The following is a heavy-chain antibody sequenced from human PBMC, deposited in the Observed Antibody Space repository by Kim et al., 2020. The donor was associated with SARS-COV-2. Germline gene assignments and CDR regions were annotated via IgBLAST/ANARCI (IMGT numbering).Heavy chain of an antibody. J-gene: IGHJ4*02. Sequence: GGSLRLSCAASGFTFDDYAMHWVRQAPGKGLEWVSLISGDGGSTYYADSVKGRFTISRDNSKNSLYLQMNSLRTEDTALYYCAKDVHTFRWFGESKYYFDYWGQGTLVTVSS. CDR1: GFTFDDYA. V-gene: IGHV3-43*02. CDR3: AKDVHTFRWFGESKYYFDY. CDR2: ISGDGGST. D-gene: IGHD3-10*01.